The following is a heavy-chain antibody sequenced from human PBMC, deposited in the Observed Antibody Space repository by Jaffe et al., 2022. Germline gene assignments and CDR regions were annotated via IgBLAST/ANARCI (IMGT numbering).Heavy chain of an antibody. CDR2: IYYSGRT. D-gene: IGHD3-3*01. CDR1: GVSITSYY. V-gene: IGHV4-59*01. J-gene: IGHJ5*02. Sequence: QVQLQESGPGLVKPSETLSLTCTVSGVSITSYYWSWIRQPPGKGLEWIGYIYYSGRTNYNPSLKSRVTISLDTSKNQFSLKLSSVTAADSGVYYCARQYYDSWNGHPGWFDPWGQGTLDTVSS. CDR3: ARQYYDSWNGHPGWFDP.